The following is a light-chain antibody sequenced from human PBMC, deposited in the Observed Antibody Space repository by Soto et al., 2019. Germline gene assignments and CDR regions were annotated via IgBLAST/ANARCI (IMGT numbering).Light chain of an antibody. J-gene: IGLJ7*01. CDR1: SGSVSTNYH. Sequence: QTVVTQEPSFSVSPGGTVTLTCGLRSGSVSTNYHPSWYQQTPGQAPRTLIYNTNIRSSGVPARFSGSILGNKAALTITGAQADDESDYYCALYMGAGISVFGGGTKLTVL. CDR3: ALYMGAGISV. V-gene: IGLV8-61*01. CDR2: NTN.